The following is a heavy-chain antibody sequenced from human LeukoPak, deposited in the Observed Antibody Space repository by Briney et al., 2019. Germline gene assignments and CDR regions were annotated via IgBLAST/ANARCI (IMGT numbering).Heavy chain of an antibody. CDR3: GRFATVGASTPHYFDS. J-gene: IGHJ4*02. CDR1: GFTFSSYA. V-gene: IGHV3-23*01. Sequence: AGSLRLSCTVSGFTFSSYAMNWVRQAPGKGLEWVSGISKNDGSTYYADSVRGRFTVSRDNSKNTLYLQMNSLRADEDTAIYYCGRFATVGASTPHYFDSWGQGTLVTVSS. CDR2: ISKNDGST. D-gene: IGHD1-26*01.